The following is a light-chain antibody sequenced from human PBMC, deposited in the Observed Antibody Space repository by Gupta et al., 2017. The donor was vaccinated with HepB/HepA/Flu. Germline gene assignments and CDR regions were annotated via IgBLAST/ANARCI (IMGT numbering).Light chain of an antibody. CDR1: QGISTY. J-gene: IGKJ1*01. V-gene: IGKV1-9*01. CDR3: HHPTRYA. CDR2: AAS. Sequence: DIQLTQSPSFLSASVGDRVSSTCRASQGISTYLDWEQQKPGKAPNLLIYAASTLGSGARSRFSGSGAGTEFTLTIRGREDEDFDSYEYHHPTRYAFGQGTKVEIK.